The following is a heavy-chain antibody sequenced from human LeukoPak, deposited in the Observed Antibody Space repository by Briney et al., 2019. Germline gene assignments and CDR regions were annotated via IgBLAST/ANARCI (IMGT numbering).Heavy chain of an antibody. CDR2: IKQDGSEK. D-gene: IGHD6-19*01. CDR1: GFTFSSYW. V-gene: IGHV3-7*01. Sequence: GGSLRLSCAASGFTFSSYWMSWVRQAPGKGLEWVANIKQDGSEKYYVDSVKGRFTISRDNAKNSLYLQMNSLRAGDTAVYYCARERGISVAGSDCWGQGTLVTVSS. CDR3: ARERGISVAGSDC. J-gene: IGHJ4*02.